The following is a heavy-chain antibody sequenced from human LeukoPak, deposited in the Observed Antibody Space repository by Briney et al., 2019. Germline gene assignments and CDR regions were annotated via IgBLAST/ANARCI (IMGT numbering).Heavy chain of an antibody. J-gene: IGHJ4*02. V-gene: IGHV3-7*03. CDR1: AFIFSGHW. CDR2: IKEDGSER. CDR3: ATGSGSYYPRDFDY. Sequence: PGGSLRLSCEASAFIFSGHWLNWVRQTPGKGREWVASIKEDGSERQYVDSVKGRFSISRDNTKGSLFLQLNSLRAEDTAVYYCATGSGSYYPRDFDYWGQGTLVTVSS. D-gene: IGHD3-10*01.